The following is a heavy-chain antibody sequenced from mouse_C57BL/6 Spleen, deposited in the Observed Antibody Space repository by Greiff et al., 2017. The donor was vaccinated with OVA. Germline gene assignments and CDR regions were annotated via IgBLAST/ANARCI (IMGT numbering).Heavy chain of an antibody. CDR1: GYPFTSYW. CDR3: AKGVNGSSLDY. D-gene: IGHD1-1*01. Sequence: QVQLQQPGAELVMPGASVKLSCKASGYPFTSYWMPWVKQRPGHGLAWIGALDPSDSSTNSNQQFNGTSTLTVDKSTSTAYMQLSSLTSEDSAVYYCAKGVNGSSLDYWGQGTTLTVSS. J-gene: IGHJ2*01. V-gene: IGHV1-69*01. CDR2: LDPSDSST.